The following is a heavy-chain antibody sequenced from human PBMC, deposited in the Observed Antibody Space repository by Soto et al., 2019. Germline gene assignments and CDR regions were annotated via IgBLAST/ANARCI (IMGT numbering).Heavy chain of an antibody. Sequence: ASVNVSCKASGYTFTGYYIHWVRQAPGQGLEWMGWINPNSVGTNYAQKFQGRVTMTSDTSINTAYMELNGLRSDDTAVYFCARASSLDYWGQGTQVTVS. CDR2: INPNSVGT. CDR1: GYTFTGYY. CDR3: ARASSLDY. J-gene: IGHJ4*02. D-gene: IGHD3-16*01. V-gene: IGHV1-2*02.